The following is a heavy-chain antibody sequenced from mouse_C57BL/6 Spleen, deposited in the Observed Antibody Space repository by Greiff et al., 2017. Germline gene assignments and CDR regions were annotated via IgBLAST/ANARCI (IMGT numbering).Heavy chain of an antibody. Sequence: VKLMESGPELVKPGASVKISCKASGYAFSSSWMNWVKQRPGKALVPPGRIYPGDGDTNYNGKFKGKATRTADKSSSTAYMQLSSLTSEDSAVYFCARYYGSSYVRYFDVWGTGTTVTVSS. J-gene: IGHJ1*03. D-gene: IGHD1-1*01. CDR1: GYAFSSSW. CDR3: ARYYGSSYVRYFDV. CDR2: IYPGDGDT. V-gene: IGHV1-82*01.